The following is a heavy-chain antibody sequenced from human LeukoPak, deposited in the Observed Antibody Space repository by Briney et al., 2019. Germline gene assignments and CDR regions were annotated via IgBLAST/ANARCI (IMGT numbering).Heavy chain of an antibody. CDR1: GFTFSSYW. Sequence: VGALRVSCAASGFTFSSYWMHWVRQAPGKGLVWGSCLNSDGGSTRYADSVRGRFTISRDNANNTRYLQINSLRAEDTAVYYFATGTYRAFDMGGEGSMVTLSS. V-gene: IGHV3-74*01. D-gene: IGHD3-16*02. CDR3: ATGTYRAFDM. J-gene: IGHJ3*02. CDR2: LNSDGGST.